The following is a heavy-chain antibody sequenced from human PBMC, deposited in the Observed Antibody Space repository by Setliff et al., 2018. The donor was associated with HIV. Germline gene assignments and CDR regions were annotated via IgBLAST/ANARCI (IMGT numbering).Heavy chain of an antibody. CDR1: GFTFSRYP. CDR2: LSGGGYDT. Sequence: GGSLRLSCAASGFTFSRYPMSWVRQAPGEGLEWVSSLSGGGYDTYYADSVKGRFTISRDNSKNTLYLQMNSLRAEDTAVYFCAKGAVPAAIGGYYFDSWGQGTLVTVSS. V-gene: IGHV3-23*01. J-gene: IGHJ4*02. CDR3: AKGAVPAAIGGYYFDS. D-gene: IGHD2-2*01.